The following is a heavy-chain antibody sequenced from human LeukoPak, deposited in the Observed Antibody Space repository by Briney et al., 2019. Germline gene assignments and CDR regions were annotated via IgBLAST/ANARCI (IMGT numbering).Heavy chain of an antibody. J-gene: IGHJ4*02. CDR1: GFTFSSYW. CDR3: ARGRGGYSYGSSFDY. Sequence: GGSLRLSCAASGFTFSSYWMSWVRQAPGKGLEWVANIKQDGSEKYYVDSVKGRFTISRDNAKNSLYLQMNSLRAEDTAVYYCARGRGGYSYGSSFDYWGQGTLATVSS. V-gene: IGHV3-7*01. D-gene: IGHD5-18*01. CDR2: IKQDGSEK.